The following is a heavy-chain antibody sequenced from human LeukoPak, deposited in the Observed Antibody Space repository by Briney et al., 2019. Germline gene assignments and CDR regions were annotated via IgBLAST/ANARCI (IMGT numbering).Heavy chain of an antibody. CDR3: ARATNFYYYYGMDV. CDR1: GYTFTSYY. Sequence: ASVNVSCKTSGYTFTSYYIHWVRLAPGQGLEWMGIINPSSGATNYAQKFQGRVTMTRDTSTSTVYMELSSQRSEDTAVYYCARATNFYYYYGMDVWGQGTTVTVSS. V-gene: IGHV1-46*01. CDR2: INPSSGAT. J-gene: IGHJ6*02. D-gene: IGHD1-26*01.